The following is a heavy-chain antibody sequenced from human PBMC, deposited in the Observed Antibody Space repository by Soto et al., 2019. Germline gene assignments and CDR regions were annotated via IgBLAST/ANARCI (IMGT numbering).Heavy chain of an antibody. Sequence: QVQLVQSGAEVKKPGSSVKVSCKASGGTFSSYAISWVRLAPGQGLEWMGGIIPISGTANYAQKFQGRVTITADESTSTAYMELSSLRSEDTAVYYCARAQGSSTSLEIYYYYYYVMDVWGQGTTVTVSS. CDR2: IIPISGTA. J-gene: IGHJ6*02. CDR1: GGTFSSYA. CDR3: ARAQGSSTSLEIYYYYYYVMDV. D-gene: IGHD2-2*01. V-gene: IGHV1-69*01.